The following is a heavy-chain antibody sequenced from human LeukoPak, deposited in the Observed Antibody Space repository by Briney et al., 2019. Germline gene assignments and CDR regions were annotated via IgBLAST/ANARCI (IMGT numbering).Heavy chain of an antibody. Sequence: PGGSLRLSCAASGFTFSNYGMSWVRQAPGKGLEWVANIKQDGSEKYYVDSVKGRFTISRDNAKNSLYLQMNSLRAEDTAVYYCAREGSSSWYVTYYYYYMDVWGKGTTVTVSS. CDR3: AREGSSSWYVTYYYYYMDV. D-gene: IGHD6-13*01. CDR2: IKQDGSEK. J-gene: IGHJ6*03. CDR1: GFTFSNYG. V-gene: IGHV3-7*01.